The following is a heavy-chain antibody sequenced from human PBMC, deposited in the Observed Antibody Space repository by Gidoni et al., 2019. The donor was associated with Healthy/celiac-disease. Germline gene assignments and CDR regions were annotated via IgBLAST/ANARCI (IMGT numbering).Heavy chain of an antibody. V-gene: IGHV3-30*18. CDR1: GFTFSDYG. Sequence: QVQLVESGGGVVQPGRSLRLSCASSGFTFSDYGIHWVLKAPGKGLDWVAVRSYDGTNTYYPYVVKGRLTISRDNSKNTLYLQMNSLRTEDTAVYYCAKDRGGDYHDSSGVDYWGQGTLVTVSS. CDR3: AKDRGGDYHDSSGVDY. CDR2: RSYDGTNT. J-gene: IGHJ4*02. D-gene: IGHD3-22*01.